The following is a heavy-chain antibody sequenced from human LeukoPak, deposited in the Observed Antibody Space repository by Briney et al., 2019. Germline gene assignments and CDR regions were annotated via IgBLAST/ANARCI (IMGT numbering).Heavy chain of an antibody. CDR3: ARDRHVPGLYYYYMDV. J-gene: IGHJ6*03. D-gene: IGHD6-6*01. Sequence: GGSLRLSCEGSGFSLSAYNMNWVRQAPGKGLESVSYISSSSATIFYADSVKGRFTISRDNAKNSLYLQMNSLRPEDTAVYFCARDRHVPGLYYYYMDVWGKGPTVTVSS. V-gene: IGHV3-48*01. CDR1: GFSLSAYN. CDR2: ISSSSATI.